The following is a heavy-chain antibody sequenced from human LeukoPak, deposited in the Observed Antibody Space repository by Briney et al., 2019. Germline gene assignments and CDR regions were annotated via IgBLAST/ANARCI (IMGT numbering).Heavy chain of an antibody. CDR2: IYHSGST. V-gene: IGHV4-38-2*02. J-gene: IGHJ4*02. CDR1: GYSIGSGYY. D-gene: IGHD6-6*01. Sequence: PSETLSLTCTVSGYSIGSGYYWGWIRQPPGKGLEWIGSIYHSGSTYYKPSLKSRVTISVDMSKNQVSLKLSSVTAADTAVYYCASWQYSSSSTDYWGQGTLVTVSS. CDR3: ASWQYSSSSTDY.